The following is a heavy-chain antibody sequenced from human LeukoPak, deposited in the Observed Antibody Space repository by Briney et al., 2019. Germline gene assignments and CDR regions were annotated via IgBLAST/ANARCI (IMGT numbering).Heavy chain of an antibody. Sequence: ASVKVSCKASGGTFSSYAISWVRQAPGQGLEWMGWISAYNGNTNYAQKLQGRVTMTTDTSTSTAYMELRSLRSDDTAVYYCARGLAAAGDFDYWGQGTLVTVSS. D-gene: IGHD6-13*01. J-gene: IGHJ4*02. CDR1: GGTFSSYA. CDR3: ARGLAAAGDFDY. CDR2: ISAYNGNT. V-gene: IGHV1-18*01.